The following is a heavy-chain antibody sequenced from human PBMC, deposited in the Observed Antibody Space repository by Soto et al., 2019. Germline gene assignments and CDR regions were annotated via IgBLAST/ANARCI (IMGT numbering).Heavy chain of an antibody. CDR3: ARDRLFDSNTYYYNYGMDV. CDR2: ISYGGGDK. V-gene: IGHV3-30-3*01. J-gene: IGHJ6*02. CDR1: GFTFNSYA. D-gene: IGHD3-22*01. Sequence: LRLSCAASGFTFNSYAMHWVRQAPGKGLEWVAVISYGGGDKYDADSVKGRFTISRDNSKNTLYLQMNSLRADDTAVYYCARDRLFDSNTYYYNYGMDVWGQGTTVTVSS.